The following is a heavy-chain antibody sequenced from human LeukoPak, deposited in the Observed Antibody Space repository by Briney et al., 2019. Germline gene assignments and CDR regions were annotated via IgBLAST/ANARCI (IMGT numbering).Heavy chain of an antibody. CDR2: IWYDGSNK. V-gene: IGHV3-33*01. D-gene: IGHD2/OR15-2a*01. Sequence: GGSLRLSCAASGFTFSSYGMHWVRQAPGKGLEWVAVIWYDGSNKYYADSVKGRFTISRDNSKKTLYLQMNSLRAEDTAVYYCARDFGGYFLDYWGQGTLVTVSS. CDR3: ARDFGGYFLDY. J-gene: IGHJ4*02. CDR1: GFTFSSYG.